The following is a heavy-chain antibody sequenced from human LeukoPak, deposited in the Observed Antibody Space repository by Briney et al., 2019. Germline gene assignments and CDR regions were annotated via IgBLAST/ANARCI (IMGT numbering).Heavy chain of an antibody. CDR2: INEDGSTT. J-gene: IGHJ4*02. CDR1: GFTFSSSW. Sequence: PGGSLRLSCAASGFTFSSSWMHWVRQAPGKGLVWVSRINEDGSTTNYVDSVKGRFTISRDNAKNTLYLQMNSLRIEDTAVYHCVRALTGTDDFWGQGTLVTVSS. D-gene: IGHD1-7*01. CDR3: VRALTGTDDF. V-gene: IGHV3-74*01.